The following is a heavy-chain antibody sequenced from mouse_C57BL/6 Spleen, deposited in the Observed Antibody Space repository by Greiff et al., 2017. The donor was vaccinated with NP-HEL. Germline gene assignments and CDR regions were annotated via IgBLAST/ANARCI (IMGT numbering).Heavy chain of an antibody. CDR1: GYAFTNYL. CDR2: INPGSGGT. V-gene: IGHV1-54*01. J-gene: IGHJ4*01. Sequence: QVHVKQSGAELVRPGTSVKVSCKASGYAFTNYLIEWVKQRPGQGLEWIGVINPGSGGTNYNEKFKGKATLTADKSSSTAYMQLSSLTSEDSAVYFCARHYGNYYAMDYWGQGTSVTVSS. CDR3: ARHYGNYYAMDY. D-gene: IGHD2-1*01.